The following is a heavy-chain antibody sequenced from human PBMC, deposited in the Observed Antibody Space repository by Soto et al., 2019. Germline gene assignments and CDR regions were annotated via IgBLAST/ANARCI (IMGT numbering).Heavy chain of an antibody. CDR3: ARGSSGWYVSFDY. CDR1: GFTFSSNW. Sequence: GGSLRLSCAASGFTFSSNWMHWVRQAPGKGLVWVSRINSDGSITSYADSVKGQFTISRDNAKNTLYLQMNSLRAEDTAVYYCARGSSGWYVSFDYWGQGILVTVSS. D-gene: IGHD6-13*01. J-gene: IGHJ4*02. V-gene: IGHV3-74*01. CDR2: INSDGSIT.